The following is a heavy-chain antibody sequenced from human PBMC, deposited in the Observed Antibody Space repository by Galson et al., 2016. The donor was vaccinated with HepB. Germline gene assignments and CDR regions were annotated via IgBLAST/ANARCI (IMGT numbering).Heavy chain of an antibody. CDR1: GFSFSDYN. CDR3: ARDSYCDGDCSVGAFDI. D-gene: IGHD2-21*02. V-gene: IGHV3-11*04. CDR2: ISSGGGNI. Sequence: SLRLSCAASGFSFSDYNMNWIRQAPGKGLEWVSYISSGGGNIYYADSVKGRFTISRDNAKNSLSLQMNSLRDEDTALYYCARDSYCDGDCSVGAFDIWGQGTTVTVSS. J-gene: IGHJ3*02.